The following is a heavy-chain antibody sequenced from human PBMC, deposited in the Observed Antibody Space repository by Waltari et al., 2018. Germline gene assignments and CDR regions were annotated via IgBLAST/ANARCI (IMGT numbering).Heavy chain of an antibody. D-gene: IGHD1-1*01. J-gene: IGHJ5*02. CDR2: IYYSGST. Sequence: QVQLQESGPGLVTPSETLSLTCTVSGGPITPSYWSWIRQPPGKGLEWIGYIYYSGSTNYNPSLKSRVTISVDTSKNQFSLKLSSVTAADTAVYYCAREVQLNWFDPWGQGTLVTVSS. CDR3: AREVQLNWFDP. CDR1: GGPITPSY. V-gene: IGHV4-59*01.